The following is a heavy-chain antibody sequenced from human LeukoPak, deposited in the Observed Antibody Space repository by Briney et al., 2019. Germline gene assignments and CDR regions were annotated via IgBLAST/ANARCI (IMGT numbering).Heavy chain of an antibody. Sequence: GSLRLSCAASGFTFDDYGMSWVRQAPGKRLEWVSGINWNGGSTGYADSVKGRFTISRDNAKNSLYLQMNSLRAEDTALYYCARVETTELYYYYYGMDVWGQGTTVTVSS. J-gene: IGHJ6*02. CDR3: ARVETTELYYYYYGMDV. CDR1: GFTFDDYG. V-gene: IGHV3-20*04. CDR2: INWNGGST. D-gene: IGHD4-17*01.